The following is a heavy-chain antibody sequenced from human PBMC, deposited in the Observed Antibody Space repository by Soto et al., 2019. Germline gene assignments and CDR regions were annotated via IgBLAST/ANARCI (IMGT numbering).Heavy chain of an antibody. CDR3: ARHSPAYSSSWYFDY. J-gene: IGHJ4*02. D-gene: IGHD6-13*01. CDR1: GFNFPTFW. Sequence: GEPLKISCKHSGFNFPTFWIPWVRQMPVKGLERMGTINPHHFDTKYSPYFQGKVTISAAKSITTAYLQWSSLKASDTAMYFFARHSPAYSSSWYFDYRCQGALVTVSS. V-gene: IGHV5-51*01. CDR2: INPHHFDT.